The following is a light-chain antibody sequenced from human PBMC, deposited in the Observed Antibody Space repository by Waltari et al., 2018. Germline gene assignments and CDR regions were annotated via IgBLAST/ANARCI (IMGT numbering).Light chain of an antibody. V-gene: IGKV3-15*01. Sequence: EIVMTQSPATLSVSPGERATLSCRASQSVSSNLAWYQQKPGQAPRPLLYGASTRATGIPARFSGSGSGTEFTLTISSLQSEDFAVYYCQQYNGWPRTFGQGTKVEIK. CDR1: QSVSSN. CDR3: QQYNGWPRT. CDR2: GAS. J-gene: IGKJ1*01.